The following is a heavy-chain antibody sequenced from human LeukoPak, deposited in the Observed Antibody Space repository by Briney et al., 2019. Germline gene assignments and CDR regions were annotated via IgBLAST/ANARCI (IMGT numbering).Heavy chain of an antibody. J-gene: IGHJ3*02. D-gene: IGHD3-3*01. CDR3: ARELLRFLEWGGAFDI. CDR2: ISGSGGST. V-gene: IGHV3-23*01. CDR1: GFTFSSNA. Sequence: GGSLRLSCAASGFTFSSNAMSWVRQAPGKGLEWVSAISGSGGSTYYADSVKGRFTISRDNSKNTLYLQMNSLRAEDTAVYYCARELLRFLEWGGAFDIWGQGTMVTVSS.